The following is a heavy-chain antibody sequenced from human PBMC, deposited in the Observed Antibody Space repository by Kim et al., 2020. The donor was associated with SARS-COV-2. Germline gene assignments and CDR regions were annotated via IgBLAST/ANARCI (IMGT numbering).Heavy chain of an antibody. CDR3: ARRVPTGNFHAFDI. Sequence: GESLKISCKGTGYSFTNYWIAWVRQVPGKGLEWLRLIHPADSDTRYSPFFQGQVTISVDKSITTASLQWSSLKASDTAMYYCARRVPTGNFHAFDIWGQGTMVSVSS. CDR2: IHPADSDT. CDR1: GYSFTNYW. V-gene: IGHV5-51*01. J-gene: IGHJ3*02. D-gene: IGHD3-9*01.